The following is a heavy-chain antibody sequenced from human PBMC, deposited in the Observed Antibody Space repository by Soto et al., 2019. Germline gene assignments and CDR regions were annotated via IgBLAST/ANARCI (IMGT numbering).Heavy chain of an antibody. D-gene: IGHD2-8*01. CDR1: GYTFTRYG. CDR3: AKNGQPPYYYYGLDV. CDR2: ISGYNGDT. Sequence: QGHLVQSEAEVKKSGASVKVSCKASGYTFTRYGISWVRQAPGQGLGWMGWISGYNGDTNYAQKFQGRVSMTIDTSTTTAYMELRSLTSDDTAVYYCAKNGQPPYYYYGLDVWGQGTKVTVSS. V-gene: IGHV1-18*01. J-gene: IGHJ6*02.